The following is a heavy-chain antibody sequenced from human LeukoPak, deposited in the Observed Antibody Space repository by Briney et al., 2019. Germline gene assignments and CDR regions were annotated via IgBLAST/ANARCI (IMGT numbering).Heavy chain of an antibody. CDR1: TFNNSA. CDR3: ARDVHGDYGSGWFDP. V-gene: IGHV1-69*05. CDR2: IIPLIGTA. J-gene: IGHJ5*02. Sequence: TFNNSATSWVRHPPAHGLATLAVIIPLIGTAGYAQKFQGRVPITKDESTRTVYLELTSLTSDDTAVYYCARDVHGDYGSGWFDPWGQGTLVSVSS. D-gene: IGHD4-17*01.